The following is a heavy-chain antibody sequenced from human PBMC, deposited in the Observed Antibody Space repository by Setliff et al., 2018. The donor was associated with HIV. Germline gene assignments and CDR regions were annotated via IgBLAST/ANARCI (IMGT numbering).Heavy chain of an antibody. CDR1: GFTFSSYA. CDR2: ISYDGSNK. CDR3: ARDRSSSGGADY. V-gene: IGHV3-30*04. D-gene: IGHD6-13*01. J-gene: IGHJ4*02. Sequence: GGSLRLSCAASGFTFSSYAMHRVRRAPGKGLEWVAVISYDGSNKYYADSVKGRFTISRDNSKNTLYLQMNSLGAEDTAVYYCARDRSSSGGADYWGQGTQVTVSS.